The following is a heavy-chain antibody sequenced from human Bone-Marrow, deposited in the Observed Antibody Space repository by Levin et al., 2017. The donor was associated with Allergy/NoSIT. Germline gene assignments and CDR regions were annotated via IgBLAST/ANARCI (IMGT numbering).Heavy chain of an antibody. D-gene: IGHD1-1*01. CDR1: GYNFANYW. CDR3: ASGLRTENLYWYFDL. V-gene: IGHV5-10-1*01. J-gene: IGHJ2*01. CDR2: IDPGDSDT. Sequence: KVSCQGSGYNFANYWVIWVRQMPGKGLEWMGRIDPGDSDTDYSPSFQGHVTMSIDKSSSTAYLRWNSLKASDTAIYYCASGLRTENLYWYFDLWGRGTQVSVSS.